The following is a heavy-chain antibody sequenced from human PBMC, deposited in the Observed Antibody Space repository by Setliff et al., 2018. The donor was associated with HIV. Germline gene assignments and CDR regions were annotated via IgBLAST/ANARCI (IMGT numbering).Heavy chain of an antibody. Sequence: NPSETLSLTCTLYGASFSGYFWSWIRQPPGKGLEWIGEINHAGSTNFNPSLKGRVTISVDMSKRQFSLHLTSVTAADTAVYYSATLSGPVDHWGQGTLVTSPQ. J-gene: IGHJ4*02. V-gene: IGHV4-34*01. CDR3: ATLSGPVDH. D-gene: IGHD3-3*01. CDR1: GASFSGYF. CDR2: INHAGST.